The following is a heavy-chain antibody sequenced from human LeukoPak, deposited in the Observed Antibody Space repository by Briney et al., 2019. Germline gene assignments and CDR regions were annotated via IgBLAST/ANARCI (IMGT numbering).Heavy chain of an antibody. Sequence: GGSLRLSCAASGFRFSTYSMSWVRQAPGKGLEWVSAISGSGVSTYYADSVKGRFTISRDNSKNTLYLQMNSLRVEDTAVYYCAKGLKTLGDYWGQGTLVTVSS. J-gene: IGHJ4*02. CDR3: AKGLKTLGDY. CDR2: ISGSGVST. CDR1: GFRFSTYS. D-gene: IGHD3-16*01. V-gene: IGHV3-23*01.